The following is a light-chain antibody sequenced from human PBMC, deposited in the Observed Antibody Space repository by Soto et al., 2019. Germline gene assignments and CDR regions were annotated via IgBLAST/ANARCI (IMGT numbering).Light chain of an antibody. Sequence: SYELTQPPSVSVAPGKTARITCGGNNIGSQSVHWYQQKPGQAPVLVIDYDSDRPSGIPERFSGSKSGNTATLTISTVAAGDEADYYCQVWDSSSDHVVFGGGTKLTVL. J-gene: IGLJ2*01. CDR2: YDS. CDR3: QVWDSSSDHVV. CDR1: NIGSQS. V-gene: IGLV3-21*04.